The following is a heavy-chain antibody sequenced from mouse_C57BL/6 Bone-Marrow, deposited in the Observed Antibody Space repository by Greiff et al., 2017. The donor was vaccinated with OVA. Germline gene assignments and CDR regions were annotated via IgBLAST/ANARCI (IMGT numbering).Heavy chain of an antibody. CDR3: ARGRYYYAMDY. CDR1: GYTFTSYW. J-gene: IGHJ4*01. CDR2: IYPGSGST. Sequence: VQLQQSGAELVKPGASVKMSCKASGYTFTSYWITWVKQRPGQGLEWIGDIYPGSGSTNYNEKFKSKATLTVDTSSSTAYMQLSSLTSEDSAVYYCARGRYYYAMDYWGQGTSVTVSS. V-gene: IGHV1-55*01.